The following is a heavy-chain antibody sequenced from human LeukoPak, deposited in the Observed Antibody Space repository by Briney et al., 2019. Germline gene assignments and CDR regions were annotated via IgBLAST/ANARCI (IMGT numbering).Heavy chain of an antibody. Sequence: PGGSLRLSCAASGFTFSSYAMSWVRQAPGKGLEWVSAISGSGGSTYYADSVKGRFTISRDNSKNTLYLQMNSLRAEDTAVYYCARELPGIAAAYYGMDVWGQGTTVTVSS. CDR1: GFTFSSYA. J-gene: IGHJ6*02. CDR3: ARELPGIAAAYYGMDV. V-gene: IGHV3-23*01. D-gene: IGHD6-13*01. CDR2: ISGSGGST.